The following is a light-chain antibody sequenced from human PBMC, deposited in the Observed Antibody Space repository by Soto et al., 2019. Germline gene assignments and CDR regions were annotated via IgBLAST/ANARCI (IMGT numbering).Light chain of an antibody. CDR2: GAS. CDR1: QTVSGN. CDR3: QQYNSYS. V-gene: IGKV3-15*01. Sequence: EVVMTQSPATLSVSPGERATVSCRASQTVSGNLAWYQQRPGQAPRLLIYGASTRATSIPARFSGSGSGTEFTLTISSLQPDDFATYYCQQYNSYSFGQGTKVDIK. J-gene: IGKJ1*01.